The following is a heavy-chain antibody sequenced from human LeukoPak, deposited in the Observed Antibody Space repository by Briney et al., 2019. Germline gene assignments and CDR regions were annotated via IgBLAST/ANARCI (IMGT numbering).Heavy chain of an antibody. CDR1: GFTFSNYG. Sequence: PGGSLRLSCAASGFTFSNYGMHWVRQAPGKGLEWVALIRFDGSHKYYADPVKGRFTISRDNSKSTVYLQMNSLRAEDTAVYYCAKRQYYFDYWGQGTLVTVSS. CDR3: AKRQYYFDY. CDR2: IRFDGSHK. J-gene: IGHJ4*02. V-gene: IGHV3-30*02.